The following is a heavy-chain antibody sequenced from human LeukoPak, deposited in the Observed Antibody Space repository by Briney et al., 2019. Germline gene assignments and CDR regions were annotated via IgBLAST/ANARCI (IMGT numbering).Heavy chain of an antibody. CDR3: GSGGYNAFIAV. J-gene: IGHJ6*04. CDR2: ISPRGRTV. Sequence: PGGSLRLSCAAAGFTFSDYHMTWARHAPGKGLEWLSNISPRGRTVFYSHSVEGRSTISRDNANNSLYLQLNSVRADDTAVYYCGSGGYNAFIAVWREGNTVIVSS. V-gene: IGHV3-11*01. D-gene: IGHD3-10*01. CDR1: GFTFSDYH.